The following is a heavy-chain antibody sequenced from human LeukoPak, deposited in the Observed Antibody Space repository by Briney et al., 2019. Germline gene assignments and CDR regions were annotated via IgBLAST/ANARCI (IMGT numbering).Heavy chain of an antibody. D-gene: IGHD3-22*01. V-gene: IGHV3-30-3*01. CDR2: ISYDGNTI. Sequence: GRSLRLSCAASEFTFSNYALHWVRQAPGKGLQWVAVISYDGNTIHYADSVKGRLTISRDNSKNTLYLQMNSLRAEDTAVYYCAKDKGNYYDSSGYFDYWGQGTLVTVSS. CDR3: AKDKGNYYDSSGYFDY. CDR1: EFTFSNYA. J-gene: IGHJ4*02.